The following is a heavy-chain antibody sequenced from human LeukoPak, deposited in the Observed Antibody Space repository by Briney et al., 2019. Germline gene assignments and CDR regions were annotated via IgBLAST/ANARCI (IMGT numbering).Heavy chain of an antibody. V-gene: IGHV3-48*03. CDR2: TSRSGRTT. D-gene: IGHD6-19*01. CDR3: VREGIGWSDFDY. CDR1: VFIFSSYE. J-gene: IGHJ4*02. Sequence: GGSLRLSCAASVFIFSSYEMNWIRQAPGKGLEWLSYTSRSGRTTYYADSVKGRFTIFRDNAHNSLFLQMNGLRVEDTAVYYCVREGIGWSDFDYWGPGTRVTVSS.